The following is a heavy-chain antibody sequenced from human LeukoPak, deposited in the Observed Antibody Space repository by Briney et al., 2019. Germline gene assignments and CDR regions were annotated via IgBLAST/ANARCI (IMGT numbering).Heavy chain of an antibody. CDR3: ARFGTAGQGDC. CDR1: GFTFSSYE. J-gene: IGHJ4*02. Sequence: GGSLRLSCAASGFTFSSYEMNWVRQAPGKGLEWVSYISGGSDSTSYADSVKGRFTISRDNAQNSVYLQINTLRDDDTAVYYCARFGTAGQGDCWGQGTLVTVSS. V-gene: IGHV3-48*03. D-gene: IGHD3/OR15-3a*01. CDR2: ISGGSDST.